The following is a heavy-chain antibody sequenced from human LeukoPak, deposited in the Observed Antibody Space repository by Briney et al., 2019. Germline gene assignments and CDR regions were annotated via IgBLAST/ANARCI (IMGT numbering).Heavy chain of an antibody. CDR3: ARENYYGSGSYRAGAGNWFDP. D-gene: IGHD3-10*01. J-gene: IGHJ5*02. CDR1: GFTFSSYE. CDR2: ISSSGSTI. Sequence: GGSLRLSCAASGFTFSSYEMNWVRQAPGKGLEWVSYISSSGSTIYYADSVKGRFTISRDNAKSLLYLQMNSLRAEDTAVYYCARENYYGSGSYRAGAGNWFDPWGQGTLVTVSS. V-gene: IGHV3-48*03.